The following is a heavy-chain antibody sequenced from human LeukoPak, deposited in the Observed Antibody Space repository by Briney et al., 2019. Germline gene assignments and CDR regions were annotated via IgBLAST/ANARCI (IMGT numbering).Heavy chain of an antibody. D-gene: IGHD4-23*01. CDR3: ARGLAGNVDV. J-gene: IGHJ6*04. Sequence: SQTLSLTCAISGDSVSSNSATWNWIRQSLSRGLEWLGRTYYRSKWHNEYAVSVRSRITINADTSKNQFSLQLNSVTPEDTAVYFCARGLAGNVDVWGKGTTVTVSS. V-gene: IGHV6-1*01. CDR2: TYYRSKWHN. CDR1: GDSVSSNSAT.